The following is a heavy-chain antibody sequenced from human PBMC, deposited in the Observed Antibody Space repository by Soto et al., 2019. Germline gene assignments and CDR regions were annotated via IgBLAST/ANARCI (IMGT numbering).Heavy chain of an antibody. CDR3: ARQIVVVVAGYNWFDP. J-gene: IGHJ5*02. V-gene: IGHV4-39*01. D-gene: IGHD2-15*01. CDR2: IYYSGST. CDR1: CGSISNYY. Sequence: SETLYLTCTVSCGSISNYYWGRIRQPPGKGLEWIGSIYYSGSTYYNPSLKSRVTISVHTSKNQFSLKLSSVTAADTAVYYCARQIVVVVAGYNWFDPWGHGTLVTVSS.